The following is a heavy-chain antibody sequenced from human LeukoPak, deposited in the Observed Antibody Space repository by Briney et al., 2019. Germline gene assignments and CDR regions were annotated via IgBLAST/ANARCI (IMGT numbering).Heavy chain of an antibody. Sequence: ASVKVSCKASGYTFTSYDMHWVRQAPGQGLEWMGIINPSGDSTSYAQKFQGRVTMTRDTSTSTVYMELSSLRSEDTAVYYCASVLYCGADCYSGRYFFDYWGQGALVTVSS. CDR2: INPSGDST. J-gene: IGHJ4*02. D-gene: IGHD2-21*02. CDR1: GYTFTSYD. V-gene: IGHV1-46*01. CDR3: ASVLYCGADCYSGRYFFDY.